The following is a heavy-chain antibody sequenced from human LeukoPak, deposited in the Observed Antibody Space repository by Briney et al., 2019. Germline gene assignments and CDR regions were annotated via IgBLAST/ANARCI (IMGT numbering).Heavy chain of an antibody. D-gene: IGHD3-10*01. CDR3: GRRYYGSGPWGMDV. CDR1: GYTFTSYD. CDR2: MNPNSGNT. V-gene: IGHV1-8*01. Sequence: GASVNVSCKASGYTFTSYDINWVRQATGQGLEWMGWMNPNSGNTGYAQKFQGRVTMTRNTSISTAYMELSSLRSEDTAVYYCGRRYYGSGPWGMDVWGQGTTVTVSS. J-gene: IGHJ6*02.